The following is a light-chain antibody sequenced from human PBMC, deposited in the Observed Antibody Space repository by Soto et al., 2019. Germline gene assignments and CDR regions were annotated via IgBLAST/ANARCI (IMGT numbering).Light chain of an antibody. CDR2: GAS. V-gene: IGKV3-20*01. J-gene: IGKJ5*01. Sequence: IFLTQSPVTLSLSPGERVTLSCRASQSVTTRLAWYQHKPGQAPTLLMSGASTRASGVPVRFSGSGSGTDFTLTITRLEPEDFALYYCQQYGGSPITFGLGTRLE. CDR3: QQYGGSPIT. CDR1: QSVTTR.